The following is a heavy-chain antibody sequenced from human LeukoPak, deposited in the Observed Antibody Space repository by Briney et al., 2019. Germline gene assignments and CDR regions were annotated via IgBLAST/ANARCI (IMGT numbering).Heavy chain of an antibody. D-gene: IGHD2-8*01. Sequence: GGSLRLSCAASGFTLRGYAMSWVRQAPGKGLEWVSAISGSGGNTYYADSVKGRFTISRDNSKNTVYLQMNSLRAEDTAVYYCAKGDCTNGVCYRAALDYFDYWGQGTLVTVSS. V-gene: IGHV3-23*01. CDR3: AKGDCTNGVCYRAALDYFDY. CDR2: ISGSGGNT. J-gene: IGHJ4*02. CDR1: GFTLRGYA.